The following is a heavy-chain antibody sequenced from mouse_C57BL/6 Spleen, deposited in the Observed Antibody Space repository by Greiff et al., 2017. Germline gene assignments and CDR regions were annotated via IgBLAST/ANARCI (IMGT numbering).Heavy chain of an antibody. D-gene: IGHD1-1*01. CDR3: ARAYYGSSHRVV. CDR2: IYPGDGDT. V-gene: IGHV1-82*01. CDR1: GYAFSSSW. J-gene: IGHJ1*03. Sequence: QVQLQQSGPELVKPGASVKISCKASGYAFSSSWMNWVKQRPGKGLEWIGRIYPGDGDTNYNGKFKGKATLTADKSSSTAYMQLSSLTSEDSAVYFCARAYYGSSHRVVWGTGTTVTGSS.